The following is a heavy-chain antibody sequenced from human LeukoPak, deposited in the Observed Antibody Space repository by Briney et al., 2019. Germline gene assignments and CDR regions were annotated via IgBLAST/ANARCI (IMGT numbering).Heavy chain of an antibody. Sequence: GGSLRLSCGASGFIFSDYYMSWIRQAPGKGLEWISYISSSGTPKYYADSVKGRFTISRDNAKKSLFLQMNSLGDEDTAVYYCVRDDGHHWFDFWGQGTLVTVSS. CDR1: GFIFSDYY. CDR2: ISSSGTPK. CDR3: VRDDGHHWFDF. J-gene: IGHJ4*02. V-gene: IGHV3-11*01. D-gene: IGHD1-1*01.